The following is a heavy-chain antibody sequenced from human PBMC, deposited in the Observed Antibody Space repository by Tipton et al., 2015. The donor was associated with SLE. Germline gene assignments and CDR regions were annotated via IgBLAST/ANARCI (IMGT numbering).Heavy chain of an antibody. CDR3: ARGYGYQLLWHRVDY. Sequence: TLSLTCAVSGYSISSGYYWGWIRQPPGKGLEWIGSIYHSGSTYYKPSLKSRVTISVDTSKNQFSLKLRSVTAADTAVYYCARGYGYQLLWHRVDYWGQGTLVTVSS. CDR2: IYHSGST. CDR1: GYSISSGYY. V-gene: IGHV4-38-2*01. J-gene: IGHJ4*02. D-gene: IGHD2-2*01.